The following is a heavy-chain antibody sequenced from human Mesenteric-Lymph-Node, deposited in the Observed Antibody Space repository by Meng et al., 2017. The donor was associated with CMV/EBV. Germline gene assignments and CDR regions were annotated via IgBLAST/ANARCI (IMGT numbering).Heavy chain of an antibody. D-gene: IGHD3-10*02. CDR1: GFTFSRHG. Sequence: GGSLRLSCAASGFTFSRHGMHWVRQAPGKGLEWVAFIRYDGSNKYYSDSVKGRFTIYRDDSKNTLFLQMNSLRGDDTAVYYCARDRDITMWGGWLDPWGQGTLVTVSS. J-gene: IGHJ5*02. CDR3: ARDRDITMWGGWLDP. CDR2: IRYDGSNK. V-gene: IGHV3-30*02.